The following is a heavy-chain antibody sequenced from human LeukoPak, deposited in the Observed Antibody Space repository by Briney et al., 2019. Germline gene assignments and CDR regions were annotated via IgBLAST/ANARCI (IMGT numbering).Heavy chain of an antibody. CDR3: VSRADWFDP. J-gene: IGHJ5*02. Sequence: SETLSLTCTVSGGSVSSDSHYWSWIRQPPGKGLEWIGCVYNTWSTIYNPSLKSRLTMSVDTSKNQFSLKLTSVTAADTAVYFCVSRADWFDPWGPGTLVTVSS. V-gene: IGHV4-61*01. CDR1: GGSVSSDSHY. CDR2: VYNTWST.